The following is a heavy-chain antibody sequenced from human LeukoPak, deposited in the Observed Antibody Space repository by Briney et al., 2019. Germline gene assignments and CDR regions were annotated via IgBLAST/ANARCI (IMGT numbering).Heavy chain of an antibody. CDR2: IYHSGST. V-gene: IGHV4-30-2*01. CDR1: GGSISSGGYS. Sequence: PSQTLSLTCAVSGGSISSGGYSWSWIRQPPGKGLEWIGYIYHSGSTYYNPSLKSRVTISVDRSKNQFSLKLSSVTAADTAVYYCARDYYGSGSSFDPWGQGTLVTVSS. J-gene: IGHJ5*02. D-gene: IGHD3-10*01. CDR3: ARDYYGSGSSFDP.